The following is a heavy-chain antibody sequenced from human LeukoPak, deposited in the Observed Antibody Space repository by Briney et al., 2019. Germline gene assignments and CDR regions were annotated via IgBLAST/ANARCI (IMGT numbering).Heavy chain of an antibody. D-gene: IGHD1-7*01. CDR2: INSDGSTT. CDR1: GFTFSTSW. Sequence: GGSLRLSCAASGFTFSTSWVHWVRQAPGKGLVWVSRINSDGSTTTYADSVKGRFIVSRDNAKNTLYLQMNSLGAEDTAVYYCTRAGNYYFEYWGQGTLVTVSS. CDR3: TRAGNYYFEY. J-gene: IGHJ4*02. V-gene: IGHV3-74*01.